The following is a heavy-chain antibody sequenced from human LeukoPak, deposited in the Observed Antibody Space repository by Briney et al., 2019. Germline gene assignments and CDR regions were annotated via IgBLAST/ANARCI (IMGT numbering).Heavy chain of an antibody. CDR2: INHSGST. CDR1: GGSFSGYY. Sequence: PSETLSLTCAVYGGSFSGYYWSWIRQPPGKGLEWIGEINHSGSTNYNPSLKSRVTISVDTSKNQFSLKLSSVTAADTAVYYCARPMTDYCGLYGLWGQGTLVTVSS. V-gene: IGHV4-34*01. J-gene: IGHJ4*02. D-gene: IGHD3-9*01. CDR3: ARPMTDYCGLYGL.